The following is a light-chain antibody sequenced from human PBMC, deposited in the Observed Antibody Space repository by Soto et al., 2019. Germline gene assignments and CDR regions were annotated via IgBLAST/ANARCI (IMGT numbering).Light chain of an antibody. J-gene: IGKJ1*01. Sequence: EILMTQSPVTLSVSPGERATLSCRASQSVSSNLAWYQQKPGQAPSLLIYGAFTRATGIPARFSGTGSGTEFTLTISSLQSEDFALYYCQQYNDRPLTFGQGTKVEI. CDR3: QQYNDRPLT. V-gene: IGKV3-15*01. CDR1: QSVSSN. CDR2: GAF.